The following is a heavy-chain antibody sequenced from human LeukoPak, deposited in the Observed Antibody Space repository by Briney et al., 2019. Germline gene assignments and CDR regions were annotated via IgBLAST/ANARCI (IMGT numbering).Heavy chain of an antibody. Sequence: GESLKISCKGSGFGGYWLAWVRQLPAKGLEWMGIIYPGDSDTRYSPSFQGQVTISADKSISTAYLQWSSLKASDTAMYYCARSGIAAAGTGWFDPWGQGTLVTVSS. D-gene: IGHD6-13*01. CDR2: IYPGDSDT. CDR3: ARSGIAAAGTGWFDP. CDR1: GFGGYW. V-gene: IGHV5-51*01. J-gene: IGHJ5*02.